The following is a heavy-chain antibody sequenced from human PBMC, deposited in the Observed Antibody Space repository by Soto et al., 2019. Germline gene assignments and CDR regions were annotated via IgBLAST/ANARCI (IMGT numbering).Heavy chain of an antibody. CDR3: ADRPSLDWGPFDS. CDR2: IYWDDDK. V-gene: IGHV2-5*02. CDR1: GFSLSTTGVG. J-gene: IGHJ4*02. D-gene: IGHD7-27*01. Sequence: QITLKESGPTLVKPTQTLTLTCTFSGFSLSTTGVGVGWIRQPPGKALECLALIYWDDDKRYSPSLTNRLTITKDTSKNQVVLTMTSMHPVDTGTYFCADRPSLDWGPFDSWGQGTLVTVSS.